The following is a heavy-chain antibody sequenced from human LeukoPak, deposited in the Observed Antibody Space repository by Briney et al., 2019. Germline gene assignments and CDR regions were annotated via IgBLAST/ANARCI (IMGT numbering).Heavy chain of an antibody. CDR1: GDSVSSNSAA. J-gene: IGHJ4*02. CDR2: TYYRSKWYN. D-gene: IGHD1-26*01. CDR3: ARDSYQRTVRATPEGDFDY. V-gene: IGHV6-1*01. Sequence: SQTLSLTCATSGDSVSSNSAAWNWIRQSPSRGLEWLGRTYYRSKWYNDYAVSVKSRITINPDTSKNQFSLQLNSVTPEDTAVYYCARDSYQRTVRATPEGDFDYWGQGTLVTVSS.